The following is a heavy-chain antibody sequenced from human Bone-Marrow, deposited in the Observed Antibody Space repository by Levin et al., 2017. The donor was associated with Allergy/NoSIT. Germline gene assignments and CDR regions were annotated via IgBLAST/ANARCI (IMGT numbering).Heavy chain of an antibody. CDR3: AKDPRRVVVPAAIFYYYMDV. D-gene: IGHD2-2*01. J-gene: IGHJ6*03. V-gene: IGHV3-30*18. CDR2: ISYDGSNK. CDR1: GFTFSSYG. Sequence: GGSLRLSCAASGFTFSSYGMHWVRQAPGKGLEWVAVISYDGSNKYYADSVKGRFTISRDNSKNTLYLQMNSLRAEDTAVYYCAKDPRRVVVPAAIFYYYMDVWGKGTTVTVSS.